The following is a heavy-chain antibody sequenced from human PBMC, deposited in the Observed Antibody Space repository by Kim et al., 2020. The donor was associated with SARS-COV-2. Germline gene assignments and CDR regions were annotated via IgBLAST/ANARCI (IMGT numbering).Heavy chain of an antibody. D-gene: IGHD3-16*02. CDR2: INTDTGNP. CDR1: GYTFTNNA. V-gene: IGHV7-4-1*02. CDR3: ARVIWGTYRYPDS. Sequence: ASVKVSCKASGYTFTNNAISWVRQAPGQGLEWMGWINTDTGNPTYAQAFTRRFVFSVDTSVTTAYLQISSLEAEDTALYYCARVIWGTYRYPDSWGQGTL. J-gene: IGHJ4*02.